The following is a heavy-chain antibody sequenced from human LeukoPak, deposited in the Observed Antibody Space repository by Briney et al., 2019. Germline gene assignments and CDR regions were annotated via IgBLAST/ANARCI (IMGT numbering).Heavy chain of an antibody. V-gene: IGHV1-69*04. CDR2: IIPILGIA. J-gene: IGHJ4*02. D-gene: IGHD4-11*01. Sequence: SVKVSCKASGGTFSSYAISWVRQAPGQGLEWVGRIIPILGIANYAQTFQGRVTITADKSTSTAYMELSSLRSEDTAVYYCARETTVGYFDYWGQGTLVTVSS. CDR1: GGTFSSYA. CDR3: ARETTVGYFDY.